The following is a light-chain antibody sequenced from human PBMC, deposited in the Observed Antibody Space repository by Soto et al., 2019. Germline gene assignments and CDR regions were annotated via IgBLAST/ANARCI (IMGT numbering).Light chain of an antibody. CDR1: RSNIGGGYD. V-gene: IGLV1-40*01. Sequence: QSVLTQPPSVSGAPGQTITISCTGSRSNIGGGYDVHWYQQLPGTAPQLLVYGNINRPSRVPDRFSGSKSDTSASLAITGLQAEDEADYYCQSYDSSLSAWVFGGGTKSPS. CDR3: QSYDSSLSAWV. J-gene: IGLJ3*02. CDR2: GNI.